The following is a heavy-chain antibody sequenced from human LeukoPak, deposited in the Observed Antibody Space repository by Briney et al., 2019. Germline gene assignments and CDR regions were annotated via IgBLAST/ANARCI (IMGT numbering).Heavy chain of an antibody. V-gene: IGHV3-30-3*01. J-gene: IGHJ4*02. Sequence: GGSLRLSCAASGFTFRNYVIHWVRQASGKGLEWVAVTSSDLNVKLYADSVKGRFTISRDNSRSTLYLQMNSLRPEDTAIYYCAREGYYGSGSPPSLYFDYWGQGTLVTVSS. CDR3: AREGYYGSGSPPSLYFDY. CDR1: GFTFRNYV. D-gene: IGHD3-10*01. CDR2: TSSDLNVK.